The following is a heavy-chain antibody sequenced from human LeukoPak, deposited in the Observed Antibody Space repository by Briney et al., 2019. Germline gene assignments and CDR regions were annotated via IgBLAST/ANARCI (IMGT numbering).Heavy chain of an antibody. D-gene: IGHD3-22*01. CDR3: AGYYYDSSRGFDL. Sequence: GGSLRLSCAASGFKFDDYGMSWVRQAPGKGPEWVCDINWNGAWTGYADSVKGRFTISRDNAKNSLYLQMNSLRAEDTALYYCAGYYYDSSRGFDLWGQGTLVTVSA. CDR1: GFKFDDYG. CDR2: INWNGAWT. V-gene: IGHV3-20*04. J-gene: IGHJ5*02.